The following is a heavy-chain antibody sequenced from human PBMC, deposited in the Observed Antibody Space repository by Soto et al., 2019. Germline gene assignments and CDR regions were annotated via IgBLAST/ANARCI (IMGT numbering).Heavy chain of an antibody. V-gene: IGHV1-69*12. CDR2: IIPVFGTP. Sequence: QVQLVQSGAEVKKPGSSVKVSCKASGGSLSNYGISWVRQAPGQGLEWMGAIIPVFGTPNYAQKFQDRVTITADESTTTVYMEVISLTSEDPAVYYCARGDATKIVVTTYYAMDVWGQGTTVTVSS. CDR1: GGSLSNYG. J-gene: IGHJ6*02. D-gene: IGHD3-22*01. CDR3: ARGDATKIVVTTYYAMDV.